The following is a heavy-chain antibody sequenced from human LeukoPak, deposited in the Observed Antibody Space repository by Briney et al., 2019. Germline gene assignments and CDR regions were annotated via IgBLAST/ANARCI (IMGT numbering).Heavy chain of an antibody. D-gene: IGHD3-3*01. CDR3: ATRFSRSHPFFRY. V-gene: IGHV1-24*01. CDR1: GYTLTELS. J-gene: IGHJ4*02. CDR2: FDPEDGET. Sequence: ASVKVSCKVSGYTLTELSMHWVRQAPGKGPEWMGGFDPEDGETIYAQKFQGRVTMTEDTSTDTAYMELRSLRYEDTAVYYCATRFSRSHPFFRYWGQGTLVTVSS.